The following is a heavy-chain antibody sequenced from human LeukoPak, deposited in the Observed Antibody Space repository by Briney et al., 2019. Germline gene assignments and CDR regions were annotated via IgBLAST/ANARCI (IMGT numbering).Heavy chain of an antibody. V-gene: IGHV3-30-3*01. CDR1: GFTFSSYA. Sequence: GGSLRLSCAASGFTFSSYAMHWVRQAPGKGLEWVAVISYDGSNKYYADSVKGRYTISRDNSKNTLYLQMNSLRAEDTAVYYCARDWSTYSGSTGYFDYWGQGTLVTVSS. CDR3: ARDWSTYSGSTGYFDY. J-gene: IGHJ4*02. D-gene: IGHD1-26*01. CDR2: ISYDGSNK.